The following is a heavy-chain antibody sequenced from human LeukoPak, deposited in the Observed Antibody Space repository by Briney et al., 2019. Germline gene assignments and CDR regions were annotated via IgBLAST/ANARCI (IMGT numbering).Heavy chain of an antibody. J-gene: IGHJ4*02. D-gene: IGHD2-2*01. CDR3: AEAMVVIVPAAL. V-gene: IGHV3-30-3*02. CDR1: EFTFSNYA. CDR2: ISYDGNSK. Sequence: GGSLRLSCAASEFTFSNYAMYWVRQAPGKGLAWVAVISYDGNSKSYAKSVKGRFTISRDNSKNTLYLEMNSLRPEDTAVYYCAEAMVVIVPAALWGQGTLVTVSS.